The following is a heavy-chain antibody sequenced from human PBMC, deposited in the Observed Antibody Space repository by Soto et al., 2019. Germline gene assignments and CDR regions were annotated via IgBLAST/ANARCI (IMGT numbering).Heavy chain of an antibody. CDR3: ARAFHKWIVGGFEI. J-gene: IGHJ3*02. CDR1: SGSMSSSTW. Sequence: SETLSLTCTVSSGSMSSSTWWGWVRQPPGKGLEWIGEISHARNTAYNPSLESRVIISLDTSKNQLSLKLTSATAADTAVYYCARAFHKWIVGGFEIWGQGTMVTVSS. CDR2: ISHARNT. D-gene: IGHD5-12*01. V-gene: IGHV4-4*02.